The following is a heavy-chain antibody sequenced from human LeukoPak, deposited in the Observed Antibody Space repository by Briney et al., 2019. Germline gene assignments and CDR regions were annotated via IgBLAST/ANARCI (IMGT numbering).Heavy chain of an antibody. Sequence: GGSLRLSCAASGFTFSNAWMSWVRQAPGKGLEWVVNINQDGSEKYYVDSMRGRFTSSRDNAKNSVYLQPNSLRVDDTAVYYCARSSWGSSTNSWGQGTLVTVSS. J-gene: IGHJ4*02. CDR2: INQDGSEK. V-gene: IGHV3-7*01. D-gene: IGHD3-16*01. CDR3: ARSSWGSSTNS. CDR1: GFTFSNAW.